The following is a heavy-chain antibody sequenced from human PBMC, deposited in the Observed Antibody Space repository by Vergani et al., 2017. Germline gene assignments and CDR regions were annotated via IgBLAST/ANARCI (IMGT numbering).Heavy chain of an antibody. V-gene: IGHV4-34*02. Sequence: QVQLQQWGAGLLKPSETLSLKCAVYGESFTNYYWSWIRQPPGKGLEWIGEINHSGSINYSPSLKSGVSISVDTSKNQFSLKLSSVTAADTAVYYCAGSYYDFWSGYSMDVWGKGTTVTVSA. CDR3: AGSYYDFWSGYSMDV. J-gene: IGHJ6*04. D-gene: IGHD3-3*01. CDR1: GESFTNYY. CDR2: INHSGSI.